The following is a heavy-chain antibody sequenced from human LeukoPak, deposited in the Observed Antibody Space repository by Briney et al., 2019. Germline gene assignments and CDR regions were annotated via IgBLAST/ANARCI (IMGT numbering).Heavy chain of an antibody. J-gene: IGHJ4*02. CDR2: IYYSGST. D-gene: IGHD3-10*01. CDR3: ASTPGLWFGELWD. V-gene: IGHV4-30-4*08. Sequence: LRLSCAASGFTFSSYAMSWIRQPPGKGLEWIGYIYYSGSTYYNPSLKSRVTISVDTSKNQFSLKLSSVTAADTAVYYCASTPGLWFGELWDWGQGTLVTVSS. CDR1: GFTFSSYA.